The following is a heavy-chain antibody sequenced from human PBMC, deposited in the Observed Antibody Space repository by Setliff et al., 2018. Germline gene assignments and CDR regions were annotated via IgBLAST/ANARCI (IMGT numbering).Heavy chain of an antibody. CDR2: ISGSGGDT. J-gene: IGHJ4*02. Sequence: GGSLRLSCVASEFTFSRYFMTWVRQAPGKGLEWIASISGSGGDTDSADSMKGRFTISRDNSKYTLYLQMNSLRPEDTAIYYCATSTIITYYFDSWGQGTLVTVSS. CDR1: EFTFSRYF. V-gene: IGHV3-23*01. D-gene: IGHD3-22*01. CDR3: ATSTIITYYFDS.